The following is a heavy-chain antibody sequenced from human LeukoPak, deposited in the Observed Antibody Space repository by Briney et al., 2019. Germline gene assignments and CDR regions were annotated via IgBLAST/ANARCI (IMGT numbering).Heavy chain of an antibody. D-gene: IGHD6-19*01. CDR1: GFTFSSYW. CDR2: IKQDGSEK. Sequence: PGGSLRLSCAASGFTFSSYWMSWVRQAPGRWLEWVANIKQDGSEKYYVDSVKGRFTISRDNAKDSLYLQMISLRTDDTAVYYCARQSSGWFWGQGTLVTVSS. V-gene: IGHV3-7*01. CDR3: ARQSSGWF. J-gene: IGHJ4*02.